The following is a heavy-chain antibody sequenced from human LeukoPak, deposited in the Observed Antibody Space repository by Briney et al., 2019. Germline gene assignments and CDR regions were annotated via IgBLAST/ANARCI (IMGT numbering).Heavy chain of an antibody. J-gene: IGHJ4*02. V-gene: IGHV3-43*02. CDR2: ISGDGGST. CDR1: GFTFDDYA. CDR3: AKDTDGRWLQLSPAPAE. Sequence: TGGSLRLSCAASGFTFDDYAMHWVRQAPGKGLEWVSLISGDGGSTYYADSVEGRFTISRDNSKNSLYLQMNSLRTEDTALYYCAKDTDGRWLQLSPAPAEWGQGTLVTVSS. D-gene: IGHD5-24*01.